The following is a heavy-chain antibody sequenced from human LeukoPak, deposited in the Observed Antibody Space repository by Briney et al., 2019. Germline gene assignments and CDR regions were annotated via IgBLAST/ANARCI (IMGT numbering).Heavy chain of an antibody. CDR3: ARDGAVNYYDSSGYYSH. CDR1: GYTFTSHG. J-gene: IGHJ4*02. V-gene: IGHV1-18*01. CDR2: ISAYNGNT. Sequence: VASVKVSCKASGYTFTSHGISWVRQAPGQGLEWMGWISAYNGNTNYAQKLQGRVTMTTDTSTSTAYMELRSLRSDDTAVYYCARDGAVNYYDSSGYYSHWGQGTLVTVSS. D-gene: IGHD3-22*01.